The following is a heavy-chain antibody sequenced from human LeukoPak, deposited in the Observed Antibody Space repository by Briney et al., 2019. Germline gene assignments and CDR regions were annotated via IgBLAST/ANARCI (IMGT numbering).Heavy chain of an antibody. CDR2: IYYSGST. D-gene: IGHD3-22*01. Sequence: KPSETLSLTCTVSGGSISSSSYYWGWIRQPPGKGLEWIGSIYYSGSTYYNPSLKSRVTISVDTSKNQFSLKLSSVTAADTAVYYCARLSPKWLPTGGLAYWGQGTLVTVSS. J-gene: IGHJ4*02. V-gene: IGHV4-39*01. CDR3: ARLSPKWLPTGGLAY. CDR1: GGSISSSSYY.